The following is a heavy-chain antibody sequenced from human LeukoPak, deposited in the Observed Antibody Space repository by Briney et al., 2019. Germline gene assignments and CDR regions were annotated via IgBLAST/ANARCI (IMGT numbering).Heavy chain of an antibody. CDR1: GGSFSGYY. V-gene: IGHV4-34*01. CDR2: INHSGST. D-gene: IGHD2-8*01. J-gene: IGHJ4*02. CDR3: ARGQDCTNGVCYIPFDY. Sequence: SETLSLTCAVYGGSFSGYYWSWIRQPPGKGLEWIGEINHSGSTNYNPSLKSRVTISVDTSKNQVSLKLSSVTAADTAVYYCARGQDCTNGVCYIPFDYWGQGTLVTVSS.